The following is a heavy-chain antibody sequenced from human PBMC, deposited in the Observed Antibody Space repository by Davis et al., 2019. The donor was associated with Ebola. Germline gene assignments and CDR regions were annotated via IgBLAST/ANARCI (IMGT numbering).Heavy chain of an antibody. CDR1: GYSFTTYW. J-gene: IGHJ4*02. D-gene: IGHD2-2*01. V-gene: IGHV5-51*01. Sequence: KVSCKGSGYSFTTYWIGWVRQMPGKGLEWMGMIYPGDSDTIYSPSFQGQVTISVDKSINTAYLQWSSLKASDTAMYYCARCSSASCYRVYYWGQGTLVTVSS. CDR2: IYPGDSDT. CDR3: ARCSSASCYRVYY.